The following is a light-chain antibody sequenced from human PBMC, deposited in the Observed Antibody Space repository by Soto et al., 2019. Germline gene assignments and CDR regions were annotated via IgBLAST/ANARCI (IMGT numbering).Light chain of an antibody. CDR2: EVS. CDR1: SSDVGGYNY. V-gene: IGLV2-14*01. Sequence: QSALTQPASVSRSPGQSITISCTGTSSDVGGYNYVSWYQQHPGKAPKLVLYEVSNRPSGISNRFSGSKSGNTASLTISGLQAEDEADYYCSSYTSSSTLCVFGTGTKVTGL. J-gene: IGLJ1*01. CDR3: SSYTSSSTLCV.